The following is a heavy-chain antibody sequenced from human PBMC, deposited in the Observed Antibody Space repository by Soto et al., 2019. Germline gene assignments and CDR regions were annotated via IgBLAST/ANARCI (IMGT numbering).Heavy chain of an antibody. J-gene: IGHJ6*02. CDR2: INHSGST. V-gene: IGHV4-34*01. Sequence: SKPLSLTCVVYSGSFSGYYWIWIRQPPGKGLEWIGEINHSGSTNYNPSLKSRVTISVDTSKNQFSLKLSSVTAADTAVYYCARGEYYYGSGSRNYYYYYGMYVRGQRTNVTVSS. CDR1: SGSFSGYY. CDR3: ARGEYYYGSGSRNYYYYYGMYV. D-gene: IGHD3-10*01.